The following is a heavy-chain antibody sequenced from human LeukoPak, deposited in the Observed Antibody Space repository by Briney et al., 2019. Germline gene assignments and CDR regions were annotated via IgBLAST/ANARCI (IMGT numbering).Heavy chain of an antibody. CDR2: IFYTGNT. D-gene: IGHD1-26*01. CDR1: GGSITSYY. V-gene: IGHV4-59*08. CDR3: VRTVGRGYFDF. J-gene: IGHJ4*02. Sequence: SETLSLTCSVSGGSITSYYWSWIRQSPGKGLEWIAYIFYTGNTNYNPSLKSRVTISVDTSKNQFSLKLDSLTPADTAIYYCVRTVGRGYFDFWGQGALVTVSS.